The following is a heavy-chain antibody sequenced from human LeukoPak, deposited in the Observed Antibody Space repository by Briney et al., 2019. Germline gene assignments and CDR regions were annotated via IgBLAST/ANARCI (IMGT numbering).Heavy chain of an antibody. J-gene: IGHJ4*02. CDR2: IRNDGSNE. CDR1: GFSFSVYA. D-gene: IGHD2-21*02. Sequence: GGSLRLSCAASGFSFSVYAMHWVRQAQGKGLEWVAFIRNDGSNENYADSVKGRFTISRDKSKNTLYLQMNSLRAEGTAVYYCAKDRGDLPPYFDYWGQGTLVTVPS. V-gene: IGHV3-30*02. CDR3: AKDRGDLPPYFDY.